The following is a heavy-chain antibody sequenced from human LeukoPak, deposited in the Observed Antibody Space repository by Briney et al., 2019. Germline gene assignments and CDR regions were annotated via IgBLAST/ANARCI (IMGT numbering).Heavy chain of an antibody. CDR3: ARHRGYYYDSSGYYYFDY. V-gene: IGHV4-59*08. D-gene: IGHD3-22*01. CDR1: GGSIRSYY. Sequence: PSETLSLTCTVSGGSIRSYYWSWIRQPPEKGLEWIGYIHYSGTTNYNPSLRSRVTISVDTSKNQFSLKLSSVTAADTAVYYCARHRGYYYDSSGYYYFDYWGQGTLVTVSS. J-gene: IGHJ4*02. CDR2: IHYSGTT.